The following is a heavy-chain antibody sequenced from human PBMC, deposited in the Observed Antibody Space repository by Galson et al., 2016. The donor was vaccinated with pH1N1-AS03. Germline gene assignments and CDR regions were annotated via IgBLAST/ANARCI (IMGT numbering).Heavy chain of an antibody. D-gene: IGHD1-26*01. CDR3: VRDRELVR. CDR1: GFIFSAYP. Sequence: SLRLSCAASGFIFSAYPMNWVRQAPGKGLEWVSRINPDASSTNYAESVKGRFTISRDNAKNTVYLQINSLRAEDTAVYYCVRDRELVRWGQGTQVTVSS. J-gene: IGHJ5*02. CDR2: INPDASST. V-gene: IGHV3-74*01.